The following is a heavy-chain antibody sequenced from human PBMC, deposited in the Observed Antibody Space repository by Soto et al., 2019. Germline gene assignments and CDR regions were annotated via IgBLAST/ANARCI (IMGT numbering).Heavy chain of an antibody. V-gene: IGHV1-69*13. CDR3: ARDSVLRLLLWLQTYYYYDMDV. Sequence: SVKVSCKASGGTFSSYAISWVRQAPGQGLEWMGGIIPIFGTANYAQKFQGRVTITADESTSTAYMELSSLRSEDTAVYYCARDSVLRLLLWLQTYYYYDMDVWGQGTTVTVS. J-gene: IGHJ6*02. CDR2: IIPIFGTA. D-gene: IGHD3-3*01. CDR1: GGTFSSYA.